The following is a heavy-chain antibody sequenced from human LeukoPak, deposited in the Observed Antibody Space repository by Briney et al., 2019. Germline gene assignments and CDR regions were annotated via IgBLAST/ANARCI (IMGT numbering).Heavy chain of an antibody. Sequence: GGSLRLSCAASGFTFSSYAMNWVRQAPGKGLEWVSYISSSGSTIYYADSVKGRFTISRDNAKNSLYLQMNSLRAEDTAVYYCARDPSYGDYADYWGRGTLVTVSS. V-gene: IGHV3-48*03. CDR2: ISSSGSTI. J-gene: IGHJ4*02. CDR3: ARDPSYGDYADY. CDR1: GFTFSSYA. D-gene: IGHD4-17*01.